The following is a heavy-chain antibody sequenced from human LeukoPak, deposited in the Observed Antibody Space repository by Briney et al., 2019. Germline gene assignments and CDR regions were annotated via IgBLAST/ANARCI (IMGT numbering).Heavy chain of an antibody. CDR2: ISSSGSYI. J-gene: IGHJ4*02. CDR3: AKVGRGAYSSSRYYFDY. CDR1: AFTFSSYS. V-gene: IGHV3-21*04. D-gene: IGHD6-13*01. Sequence: GGSLRLSCAASAFTFSSYSMNWVRQAPGKGLEWVSSISSSGSYIYYADSVKGRFTISRDNSKNTLYLQMNSLRAEDTAVYYCAKVGRGAYSSSRYYFDYWGQGTLVTVSS.